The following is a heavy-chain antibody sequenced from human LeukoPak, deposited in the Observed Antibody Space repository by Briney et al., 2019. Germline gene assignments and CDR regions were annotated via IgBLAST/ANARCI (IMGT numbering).Heavy chain of an antibody. D-gene: IGHD4-17*01. CDR2: IYWADDK. Sequence: SGPTLVNPTQTLTLTCTFSGISITTSGAGVGWIRQPPGKVPEWLTLIYWADDKRYTASLKSSITITKDTSKNQVVLTMTNIDPVDTATYYCPHSDSSVDYVEDYWGQGSLVSVSP. CDR3: PHSDSSVDYVEDY. J-gene: IGHJ4*02. CDR1: GISITTSGAG. V-gene: IGHV2-5*02.